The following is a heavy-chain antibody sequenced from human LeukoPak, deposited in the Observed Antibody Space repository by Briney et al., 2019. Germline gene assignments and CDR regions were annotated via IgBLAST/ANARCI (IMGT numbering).Heavy chain of an antibody. CDR3: ARRTVTIDY. CDR2: INAGNGNT. J-gene: IGHJ4*02. CDR1: GYTFSNYA. V-gene: IGHV1-3*01. D-gene: IGHD4-17*01. Sequence: ASVKVSCKASGYTFSNYAIHWVRQAPGQRLEWMGWINAGNGNTKNSQKFQGRVTITRDTSASTAYMELSSLRSEDTAVYYCARRTVTIDYWGQGTLVTVSS.